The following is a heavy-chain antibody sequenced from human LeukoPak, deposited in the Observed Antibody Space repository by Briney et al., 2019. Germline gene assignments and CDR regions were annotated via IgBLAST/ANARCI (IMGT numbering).Heavy chain of an antibody. J-gene: IGHJ3*01. CDR3: ARAPRVTMIIVTPGAFDL. CDR1: TGSVSSGTYY. CDR2: MYYNGST. V-gene: IGHV4-61*01. D-gene: IGHD3-22*01. Sequence: SETLSLTCTVSTGSVSSGTYYWSWIRQPPGKGLEWIGYMYYNGSTNYNPSLKSRVTISVDTSKKRFSLKLSSVTAADTAIYYCARAPRVTMIIVTPGAFDLWGQGTMVTVSS.